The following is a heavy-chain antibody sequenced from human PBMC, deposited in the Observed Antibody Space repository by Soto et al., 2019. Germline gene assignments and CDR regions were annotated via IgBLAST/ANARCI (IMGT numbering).Heavy chain of an antibody. CDR3: ARGMAVIKGIYY. Sequence: GVLRLSCAASGFTFSTYWMHWVRQAPGTGLVWVSRINSDGSFISYADSVKGRFTISRDNAKNTLYLQMNSLRAEDSAVYYCARGMAVIKGIYYSGQRTLVTVSA. CDR1: GFTFSTYW. V-gene: IGHV3-74*01. D-gene: IGHD6-19*01. CDR2: INSDGSFI. J-gene: IGHJ4*02.